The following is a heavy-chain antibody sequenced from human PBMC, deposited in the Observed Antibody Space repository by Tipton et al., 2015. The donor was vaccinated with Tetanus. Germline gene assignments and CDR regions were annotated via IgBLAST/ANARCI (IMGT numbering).Heavy chain of an antibody. CDR3: ARQAHTSGWSSLED. J-gene: IGHJ4*02. D-gene: IGHD6-19*01. Sequence: VQLVQSGAEVKKPGESLKISCKGSGYFFASFWIAWVRQMPGKGLEWMGIIYPGDSDTRYSPSFQGQVTISADKSISTAYLLWSSLKASDTAMYYCARQAHTSGWSSLEDWGQGTLVTVSS. CDR1: GYFFASFW. V-gene: IGHV5-51*01. CDR2: IYPGDSDT.